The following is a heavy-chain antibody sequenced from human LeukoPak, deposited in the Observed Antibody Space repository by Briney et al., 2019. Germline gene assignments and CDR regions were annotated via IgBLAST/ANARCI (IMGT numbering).Heavy chain of an antibody. D-gene: IGHD3-10*01. Sequence: GGSLRLPCAASGFTFSNYAMSWVRQAPGKGLEWVSAISGSGGTTYYADSVKGRFTISRDNSKNTLYLQMNSLRTEDTAVYYCATDSAPDFWGQGTLVIVSS. V-gene: IGHV3-23*01. CDR1: GFTFSNYA. J-gene: IGHJ4*02. CDR2: ISGSGGTT. CDR3: ATDSAPDF.